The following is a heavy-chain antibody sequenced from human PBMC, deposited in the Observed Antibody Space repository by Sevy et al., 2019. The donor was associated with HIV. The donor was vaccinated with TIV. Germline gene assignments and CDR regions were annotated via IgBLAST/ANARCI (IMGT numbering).Heavy chain of an antibody. V-gene: IGHV3-66*01. CDR3: ARDRDGSYPDY. CDR2: IYSGTST. J-gene: IGHJ4*02. D-gene: IGHD1-26*01. CDR1: GFTVSTSY. Sequence: GESLKISCAASGFTVSTSYMSWVRQAPGKGLEWVSVIYSGTSTYYADSVKGRFTISRDNSKNTLYLQMNSLRAEDTAVYYCARDRDGSYPDYWGQGTLVTVSS.